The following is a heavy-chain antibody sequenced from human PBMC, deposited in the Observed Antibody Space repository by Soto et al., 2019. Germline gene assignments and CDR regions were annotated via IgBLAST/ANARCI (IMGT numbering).Heavy chain of an antibody. J-gene: IGHJ5*02. D-gene: IGHD2-21*02. V-gene: IGHV3-33*01. CDR1: GFTFSSYG. CDR2: IWYDGSNK. Sequence: QVQLVESGGGVVQPGRSLRLSCAASGFTFSSYGMHWVRQAPGKGLEWVAVIWYDGSNKYYADSVKGRFTISRDNSKNTLDLQMNSLRAEDTAVYYCARDYCGGDCGWFDPWGQGTLVTVSS. CDR3: ARDYCGGDCGWFDP.